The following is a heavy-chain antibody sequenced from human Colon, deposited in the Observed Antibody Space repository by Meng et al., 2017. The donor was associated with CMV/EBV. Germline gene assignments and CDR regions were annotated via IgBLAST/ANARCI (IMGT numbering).Heavy chain of an antibody. CDR3: ARAAYYDILTGYYSDDFYGMDV. CDR2: IYPGDSDT. J-gene: IGHJ6*02. V-gene: IGHV5-51*01. Sequence: GESLKISCKGSGYSFGTYWIAWVRQMPGEGLEWMGTIYPGDSDTRYSPSFQGQVTISADNSITTAYLQWSRLKASDTAMYYCARAAYYDILTGYYSDDFYGMDVWGQGTTVTVSS. D-gene: IGHD3-9*01. CDR1: GYSFGTYW.